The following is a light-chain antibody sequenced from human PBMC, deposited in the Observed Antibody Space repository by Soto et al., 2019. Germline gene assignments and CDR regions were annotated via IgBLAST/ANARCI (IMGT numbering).Light chain of an antibody. J-gene: IGKJ1*01. V-gene: IGKV3-20*01. CDR3: QQYGSSSWT. CDR1: QSVSSSY. Sequence: EIVLTQSPGTLSLSPGEGATLSCRASQSVSSSYLAWYQQKPGQAPRLLIYGASSRATGIPDRFSGSGSGTDFTLTISRMEPEDFAVYYCQQYGSSSWTFGQGTKVEI. CDR2: GAS.